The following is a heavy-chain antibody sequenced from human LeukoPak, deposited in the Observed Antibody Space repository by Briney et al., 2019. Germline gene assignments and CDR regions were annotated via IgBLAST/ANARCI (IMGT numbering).Heavy chain of an antibody. J-gene: IGHJ4*02. CDR1: GGSISSSSYY. CDR3: ARDAVRIVGVQADY. D-gene: IGHD1-26*01. CDR2: IYESGST. V-gene: IGHV4-39*07. Sequence: PSETLSLTCSVSGGSISSSSYYWGWIRQPPGKGLEWIGSIYESGSTYYNPSLKSRVTISLNTSKNQFSLKLTSVTAADTSVYYCARDAVRIVGVQADYWGQGTLVTVSS.